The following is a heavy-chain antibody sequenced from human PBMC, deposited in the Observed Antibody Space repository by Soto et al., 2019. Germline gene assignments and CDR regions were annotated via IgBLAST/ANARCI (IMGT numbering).Heavy chain of an antibody. J-gene: IGHJ6*02. CDR2: INPNSGGT. CDR3: ARGATYSSGWDENYYGMDV. V-gene: IGHV1-2*02. Sequence: QVQLVQSGAEVKKPGASVKVSCKASGYTFTGYYMHWVRQAPGQGLEWMGWINPNSGGTNYAQKFQGRVTMTRDTSISTAYMELSRLRSDDTAVYYCARGATYSSGWDENYYGMDVWGQGTTVTVSS. CDR1: GYTFTGYY. D-gene: IGHD6-19*01.